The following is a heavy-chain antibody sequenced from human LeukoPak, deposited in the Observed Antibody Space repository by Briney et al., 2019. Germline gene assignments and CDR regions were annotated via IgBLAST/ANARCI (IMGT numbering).Heavy chain of an antibody. CDR1: GFTFSDYY. CDR3: AKDEGQQLVRGAFDI. D-gene: IGHD6-13*01. CDR2: ISGSGGST. V-gene: IGHV3-23*01. J-gene: IGHJ3*02. Sequence: GGSLRLSCAASGFTFSDYYMSWVRQAPGKGLEWVSAISGSGGSTYYADSVKGRFTISRDNSKNTLYLQMNSLRAEDTAVYYCAKDEGQQLVRGAFDIWGQGAMVTVSS.